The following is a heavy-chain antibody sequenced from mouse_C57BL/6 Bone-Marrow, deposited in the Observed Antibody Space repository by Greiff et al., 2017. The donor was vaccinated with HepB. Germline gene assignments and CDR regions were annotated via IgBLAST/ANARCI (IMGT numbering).Heavy chain of an antibody. V-gene: IGHV1-47*01. CDR2: FHPYNDDT. D-gene: IGHD2-4*01. CDR3: ARRGGYDYDGTWFAY. Sequence: SGAELVKPGASVKMSCKASGYTFTTYPIEWMKQNHGKSLEWIGNFHPYNDDTKYNEKFKGKATLTVEKSSSTVYLELSRLTSDDSAVYYCARRGGYDYDGTWFAYWGQGTLVTVSA. J-gene: IGHJ3*01. CDR1: GYTFTTYP.